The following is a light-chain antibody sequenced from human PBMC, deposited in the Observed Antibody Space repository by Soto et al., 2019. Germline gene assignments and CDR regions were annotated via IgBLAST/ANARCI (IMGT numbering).Light chain of an antibody. Sequence: EIVLTQSPATLSLSPGERATLSCRASQSVSSYIAWYQQKPGQAPRLLIYDASNRATGIPARFSGSGSGTDFTLTISSIEPEAFAVYYCQQRGNWSLTWTFGKGTKVEIK. CDR3: QQRGNWSLTWT. CDR2: DAS. V-gene: IGKV3-11*01. CDR1: QSVSSY. J-gene: IGKJ1*01.